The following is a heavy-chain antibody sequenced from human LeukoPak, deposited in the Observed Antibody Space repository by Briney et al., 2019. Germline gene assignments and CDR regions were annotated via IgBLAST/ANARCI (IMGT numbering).Heavy chain of an antibody. CDR3: AKGSLTSVTTWCDY. CDR1: GFTFSSYA. V-gene: IGHV3-23*01. J-gene: IGHJ4*02. D-gene: IGHD4-17*01. Sequence: PGASLRLSCAASGFTFSSYAMSWVRQAPGKGLKWVSTINDNGAGTYYADSVKGRFTISRDNSYNTVSLQMNSLRDEDTGVYYCAKGSLTSVTTWCDYWGQGTLVTVSS. CDR2: INDNGAGT.